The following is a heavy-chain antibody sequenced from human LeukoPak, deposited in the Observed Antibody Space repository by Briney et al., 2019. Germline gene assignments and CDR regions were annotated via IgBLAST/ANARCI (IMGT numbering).Heavy chain of an antibody. CDR1: GFTFSGYA. Sequence: GGSLRLSCAASGFTFSGYAMSWVRQAPGKGLEWVSAISGSGGSTYYADSVKGRFTISRDNSKNTLYLQMNSLRAEDTAVYYCARESFPHYDFWSGYYTRFSYWGQGTLVTVSS. CDR2: ISGSGGST. D-gene: IGHD3-3*01. V-gene: IGHV3-23*01. CDR3: ARESFPHYDFWSGYYTRFSY. J-gene: IGHJ4*02.